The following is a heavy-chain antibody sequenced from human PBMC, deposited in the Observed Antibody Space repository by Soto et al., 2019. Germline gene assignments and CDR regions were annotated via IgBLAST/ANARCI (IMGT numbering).Heavy chain of an antibody. CDR2: IIPIFGTA. CDR1: GGTFSSYA. D-gene: IGHD3-10*01. J-gene: IGHJ6*02. V-gene: IGHV1-69*01. CDR3: AIDLRGVIDYYYGMDV. Sequence: QVQLVQSGAEVKKPGSSVKVSCKASGGTFSSYAISWVRQAPGQGLEWMGGIIPIFGTANYAQKFQGRVTSTADESTSTAYMELSSLRSEDTAVYYCAIDLRGVIDYYYGMDVWGQGTTVTVSS.